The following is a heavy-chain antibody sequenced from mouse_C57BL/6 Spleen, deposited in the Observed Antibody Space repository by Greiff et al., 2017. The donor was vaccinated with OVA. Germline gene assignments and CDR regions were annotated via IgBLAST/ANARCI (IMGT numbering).Heavy chain of an antibody. CDR3: ARERDSSGYSFDY. CDR2: INPNNGGT. J-gene: IGHJ2*01. V-gene: IGHV1-26*01. CDR1: GYTFTDYY. D-gene: IGHD3-2*02. Sequence: EVQLQQSGPELVKPGASVKISCKASGYTFTDYYMNWVKQSHGKSLEWIGDINPNNGGTSYNQKFKGKATLTVDKSSSTAYMELRSLTSEDSAVYYCARERDSSGYSFDYWGQGTTLTVSS.